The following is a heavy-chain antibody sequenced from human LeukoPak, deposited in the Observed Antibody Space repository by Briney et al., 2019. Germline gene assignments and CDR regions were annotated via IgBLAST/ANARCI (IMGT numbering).Heavy chain of an antibody. V-gene: IGHV4-59*12. CDR1: GGSISSYY. J-gene: IGHJ4*02. CDR2: IYYSGST. Sequence: SETLSLTCTVSGGSISSYYWSWIRQPPGKGLEWIGYIYYSGSTNYNPSLKSRVTISVDTSKNQFSLKLSSVTAADTAVYYCARSPLYSGYENEEYYFDYWGQGTLVTVSS. CDR3: ARSPLYSGYENEEYYFDY. D-gene: IGHD5-12*01.